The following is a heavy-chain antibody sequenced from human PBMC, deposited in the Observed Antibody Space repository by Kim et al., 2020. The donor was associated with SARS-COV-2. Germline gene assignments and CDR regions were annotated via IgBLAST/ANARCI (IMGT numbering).Heavy chain of an antibody. CDR1: GGSVSSGSYY. CDR3: AREKRAAARGHWFDP. J-gene: IGHJ5*02. CDR2: IYYSGST. Sequence: SETLSLTCTVSGGSVSSGSYYWSWIRQPPGKGLEWIGYIYYSGSTNYNPSLKSRVTISVDTSKNQFSLKLSSVTAADTAVYYCAREKRAAARGHWFDPWGQGTLVTVSS. D-gene: IGHD6-13*01. V-gene: IGHV4-61*01.